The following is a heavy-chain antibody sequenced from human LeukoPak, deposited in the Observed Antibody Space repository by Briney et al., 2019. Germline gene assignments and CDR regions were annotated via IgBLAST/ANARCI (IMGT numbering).Heavy chain of an antibody. D-gene: IGHD6-19*01. CDR1: GFTLNSYW. V-gene: IGHV3-7*01. CDR2: IKQDGSEK. CDR3: ARDYDVGGWYFDY. J-gene: IGHJ4*02. Sequence: PGGSLRLSCAASGFTLNSYWMSWVRQAPGKGLEWVANIKQDGSEKYYVDSVKGRFTISRDNAKNSLYLQMNSLRAEDTAVYYCARDYDVGGWYFDYWGQGTLVTVSS.